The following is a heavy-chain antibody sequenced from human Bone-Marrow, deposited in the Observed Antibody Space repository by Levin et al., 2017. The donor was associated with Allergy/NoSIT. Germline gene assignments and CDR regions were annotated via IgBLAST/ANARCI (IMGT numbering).Heavy chain of an antibody. CDR2: ITSRGSYI. D-gene: IGHD3-3*01. CDR1: GFTFSSYS. CDR3: AREKLEMSSCFDY. J-gene: IGHJ4*02. V-gene: IGHV3-21*01. Sequence: GGSLRLSCTASGFTFSSYSMNWVRQAPGKGLEWVSAITSRGSYIYYADSVKGRFTISRDNAKNSLYLQLNSLSAEDTAIYYCAREKLEMSSCFDYWGQGTLVTVSS.